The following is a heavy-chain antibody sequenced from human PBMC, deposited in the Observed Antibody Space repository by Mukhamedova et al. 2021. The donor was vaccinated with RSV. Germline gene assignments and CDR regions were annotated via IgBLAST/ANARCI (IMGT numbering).Heavy chain of an antibody. J-gene: IGHJ3*01. V-gene: IGHV3-15*01. CDR3: TAKNWGNIPDAFDF. D-gene: IGHD7-27*01. Sequence: GRLMISRDDSKNTLYLQMNSLKTEDTAVYYCTAKNWGNIPDAFDFWGQGTMVTVSS.